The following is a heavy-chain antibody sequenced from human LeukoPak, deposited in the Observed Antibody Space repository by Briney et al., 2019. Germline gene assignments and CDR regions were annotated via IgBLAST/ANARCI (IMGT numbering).Heavy chain of an antibody. CDR3: ARRAHGDYVDFFDY. CDR2: TYYNGST. V-gene: IGHV4-59*12. J-gene: IGHJ4*02. D-gene: IGHD4-17*01. Sequence: KPSETLSLTCTVSGDSISFYYWSWIRQPPGKGLEWIGYTYYNGSTNYNPSLKSRITISVDTSKNQFSLRLSSVTAADTAVYYCARRAHGDYVDFFDYWGQGTLVTVSS. CDR1: GDSISFYY.